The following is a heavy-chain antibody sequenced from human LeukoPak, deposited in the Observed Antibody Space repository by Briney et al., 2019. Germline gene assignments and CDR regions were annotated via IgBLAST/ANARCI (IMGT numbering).Heavy chain of an antibody. CDR3: ARQPYSGLAAFDL. V-gene: IGHV4-59*08. CDR1: GGSISSYY. CDR2: IYYSGST. D-gene: IGHD4-23*01. J-gene: IGHJ2*01. Sequence: ASETLSLTCTVSGGSISSYYWSWIRQPPGKGLEWIGYIYYSGSTNYNPSLKSRVTISVDTSKNQFSLKLSSVTAADTAVYYCARQPYSGLAAFDLWGRGTLVTVSS.